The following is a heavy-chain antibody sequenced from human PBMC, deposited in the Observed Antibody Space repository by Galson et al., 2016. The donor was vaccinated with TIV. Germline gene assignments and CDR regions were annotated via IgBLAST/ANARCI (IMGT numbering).Heavy chain of an antibody. CDR2: IVPILGMT. Sequence: SVKVSCKASGGTFSSYSISWVRQAPGQGLEWMGRIVPILGMTNYAQKFQGRVTITADKYTSTAYMDLSSLRSEDTAMYYCSIAPGTYNTAWYVYWGQGTPVTVSS. CDR1: GGTFSSYS. CDR3: SIAPGTYNTAWYVY. V-gene: IGHV1-69*02. J-gene: IGHJ4*02. D-gene: IGHD6-19*01.